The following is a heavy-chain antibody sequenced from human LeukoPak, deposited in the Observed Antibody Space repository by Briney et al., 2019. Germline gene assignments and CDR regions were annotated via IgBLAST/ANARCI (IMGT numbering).Heavy chain of an antibody. CDR1: GGTFTSYA. V-gene: IGHV1-69*13. CDR2: IIPIFGTA. Sequence: SVTVSCKASGGTFTSYAISWVRQAPGQGLEWMGGIIPIFGTANYAQTFQGRVRITADESTSTAYMELSSLRSEDTAGDYGATEGYCSGGSCYSSDGWFDPWGQGTLVTVSS. J-gene: IGHJ5*02. D-gene: IGHD2-15*01. CDR3: ATEGYCSGGSCYSSDGWFDP.